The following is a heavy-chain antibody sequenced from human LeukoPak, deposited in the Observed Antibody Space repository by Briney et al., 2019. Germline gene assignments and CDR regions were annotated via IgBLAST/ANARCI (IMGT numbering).Heavy chain of an antibody. J-gene: IGHJ6*03. Sequence: KPSETLSLTCAVYGGSFGGYYWTWIRQSPGKGLEWIGEINPSGSTYYNPSLRSRLTISRDTSKNQFSLRLSSVTAAGTAVYYCARGRQEISMILVVMTGVSYYLDVWGKGTTVTVS. CDR1: GGSFGGYY. D-gene: IGHD3-22*01. V-gene: IGHV4-34*01. CDR3: ARGRQEISMILVVMTGVSYYLDV. CDR2: INPSGST.